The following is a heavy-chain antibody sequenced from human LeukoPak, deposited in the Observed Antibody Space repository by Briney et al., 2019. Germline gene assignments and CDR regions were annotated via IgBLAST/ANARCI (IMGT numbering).Heavy chain of an antibody. D-gene: IGHD3-22*01. CDR3: ATPYYYDSSGYYVY. CDR1: GFTFDDYG. CDR2: INWNGGST. Sequence: PGGSLRLSCAASGFTFDDYGMSWVRQGPGKGLEWVSGINWNGGSTGYADSVKGGFTISRDNAKNSLYLQMNSLRAEDTALYYCATPYYYDSSGYYVYWGQGTLVTVSS. V-gene: IGHV3-20*04. J-gene: IGHJ4*02.